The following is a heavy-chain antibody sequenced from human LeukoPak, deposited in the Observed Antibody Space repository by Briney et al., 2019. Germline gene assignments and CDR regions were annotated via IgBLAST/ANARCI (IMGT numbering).Heavy chain of an antibody. V-gene: IGHV4-34*01. J-gene: IGHJ4*02. CDR2: INHSGST. D-gene: IGHD1-26*01. Sequence: RTSETLSLTCAVYGGSFSGYNWNWIRQPPGKGLEWIGEINHSGSTNYNPSLKSRVTISVDTSKNPFSLRLSSVTAADTAVYYCAREWGHGDFDYWGQGTLVTVSS. CDR1: GGSFSGYN. CDR3: AREWGHGDFDY.